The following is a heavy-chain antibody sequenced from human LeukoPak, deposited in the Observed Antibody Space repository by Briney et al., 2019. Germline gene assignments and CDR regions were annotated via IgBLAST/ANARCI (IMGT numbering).Heavy chain of an antibody. V-gene: IGHV4-59*12. D-gene: IGHD1-26*01. CDR2: MYYTGTS. Sequence: SETLSLTCSISGASISDYFWSWLRQAPGKGMEWIGHMYYTGTSNFNPSLISRASISIDTSKNQVSLKLRSVTAADTAIYYCARDRVTIAGEASSRNSYYGTDVWGLGTTVTVSS. CDR1: GASISDYF. CDR3: ARDRVTIAGEASSRNSYYGTDV. J-gene: IGHJ6*02.